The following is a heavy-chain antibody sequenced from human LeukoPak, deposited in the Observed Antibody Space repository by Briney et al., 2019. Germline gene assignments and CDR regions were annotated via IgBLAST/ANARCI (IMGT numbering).Heavy chain of an antibody. D-gene: IGHD3-16*01. CDR2: IFYSGST. J-gene: IGHJ4*02. CDR1: GDSISSSRYY. Sequence: SETLSLTCSVSGDSISSSRYYWGWIRQSPGKGLEWIGSIFYSGSTYYNPSLNSRVTISVDTSKNQFSLKLSSVTAADTAVYYCARGLNWGQGNLVTVSS. CDR3: ARGLN. V-gene: IGHV4-39*01.